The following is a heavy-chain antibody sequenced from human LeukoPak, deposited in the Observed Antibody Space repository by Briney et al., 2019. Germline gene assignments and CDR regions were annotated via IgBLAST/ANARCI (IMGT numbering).Heavy chain of an antibody. CDR1: GGSIRSYF. Sequence: RASETLSLTCTVSGGSIRSYFWSWIRQPAGKGLEWIGRIYSSGSTNYNPSLKSRVTMSVDTSKNQFSLNLSSVTAADTAGYYCARATSTLVRGVYYYYMDVWGKGTTVTVSS. J-gene: IGHJ6*03. CDR3: ARATSTLVRGVYYYYMDV. V-gene: IGHV4-4*07. CDR2: IYSSGST. D-gene: IGHD3-10*01.